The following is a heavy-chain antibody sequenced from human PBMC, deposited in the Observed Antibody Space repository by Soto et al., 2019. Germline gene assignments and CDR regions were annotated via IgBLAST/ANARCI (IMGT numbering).Heavy chain of an antibody. Sequence: QVQLVESGGGVVQPGRSLRLSCAASGFTFSSYAMHWVRQAPGKGLEWVAVISYDGSNKYYADSVKGRFTIPRDNSKNTLYLQMNSLRAEDTAVYYCARCYGDDSELDYWGQGTPVTVSS. CDR2: ISYDGSNK. CDR1: GFTFSSYA. V-gene: IGHV3-30*04. D-gene: IGHD4-17*01. J-gene: IGHJ4*02. CDR3: ARCYGDDSELDY.